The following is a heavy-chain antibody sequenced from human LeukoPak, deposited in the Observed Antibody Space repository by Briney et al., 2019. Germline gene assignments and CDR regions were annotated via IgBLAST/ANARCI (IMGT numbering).Heavy chain of an antibody. CDR3: ARGPYSSSWTRWFDP. Sequence: SETLSLTCTVSGDSIKSYCWSWIRQPPGKGLEWIGYIYYSGSTNYNPSLKSRVTISVDTSKNQFSLKLSSVTAADTAVYYCARGPYSSSWTRWFDPWGQGTLVTVSS. J-gene: IGHJ5*02. V-gene: IGHV4-59*01. D-gene: IGHD6-13*01. CDR2: IYYSGST. CDR1: GDSIKSYC.